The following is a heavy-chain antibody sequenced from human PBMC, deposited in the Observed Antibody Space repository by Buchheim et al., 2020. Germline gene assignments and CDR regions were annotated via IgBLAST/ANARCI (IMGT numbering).Heavy chain of an antibody. V-gene: IGHV3-7*01. CDR1: GVSLSVYG. J-gene: IGHJ6*02. CDR3: ARHGFSTGGFYGMDV. Sequence: EVQLVESGGNLIYPGGSLRLSCVGSGVSLSVYGMNWVRQAPGKGLEWVAKIKEDGSEKYYVDSVKGRFTISRDNAKNSLFLQMSSLRVEDTAVYYCARHGFSTGGFYGMDVWGQGTT. CDR2: IKEDGSEK. D-gene: IGHD3/OR15-3a*01.